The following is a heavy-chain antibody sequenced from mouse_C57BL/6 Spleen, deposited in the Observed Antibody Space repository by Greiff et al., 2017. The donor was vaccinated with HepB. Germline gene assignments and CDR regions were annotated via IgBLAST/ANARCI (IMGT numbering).Heavy chain of an antibody. CDR1: GYSITSGYY. D-gene: IGHD2-4*01. CDR2: ISYDGSN. Sequence: EVQLQQSGPGLVKPSQSLSLTCSVTGYSITSGYYWNWIRQFPGNKLEWMGYISYDGSNNYNPSLKNRISITRDTSKNQFFLKLNSVTTEETATYYCAREGDYDDGYYAMDYWGQGTSVTVSS. V-gene: IGHV3-6*01. J-gene: IGHJ4*01. CDR3: AREGDYDDGYYAMDY.